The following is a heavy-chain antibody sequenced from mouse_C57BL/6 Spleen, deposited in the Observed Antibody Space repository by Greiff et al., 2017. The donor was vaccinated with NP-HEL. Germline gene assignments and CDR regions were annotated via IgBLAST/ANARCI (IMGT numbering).Heavy chain of an antibody. CDR2: IDPETGGT. CDR3: TTVVAPGGY. D-gene: IGHD1-1*01. J-gene: IGHJ2*01. V-gene: IGHV1-15*01. Sequence: QVQLQQSGAELVRPGASVTLSCKASGYTFTDYEMHWVKQTPVHGLEWIGAIDPETGGTAYNQKFKGKAILTADKSSSTAYMELRSLTSEDSAVYYSTTVVAPGGYWGQGTTLTVSS. CDR1: GYTFTDYE.